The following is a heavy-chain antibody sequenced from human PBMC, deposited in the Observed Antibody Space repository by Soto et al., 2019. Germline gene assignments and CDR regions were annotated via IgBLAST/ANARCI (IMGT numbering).Heavy chain of an antibody. J-gene: IGHJ4*02. D-gene: IGHD3-22*01. CDR2: VNSDGRST. CDR3: AREIYDDYDSSGFDH. V-gene: IGHV3-74*01. CDR1: GFTFRSYW. Sequence: GGSLRLSCAASGFTFRSYWMHWVRQAPGGGLVWVSRVNSDGRSTTYADSVKGRFTISRDNAKNTLYLQMNSLRAEDTAVYYCAREIYDDYDSSGFDHWGQGTLVTVSS.